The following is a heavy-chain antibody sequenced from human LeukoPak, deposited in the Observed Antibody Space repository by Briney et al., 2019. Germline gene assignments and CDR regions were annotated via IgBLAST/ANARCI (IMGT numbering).Heavy chain of an antibody. CDR3: AKGAAAGLVDWFDP. J-gene: IGHJ5*02. Sequence: PGGPLRLPCAASGFTFSSYAMMWVRQAPGKGLEWVSTATGSAGGTYYAASVKGRFTISRDNSKNTLYLIMNSLRAEGTAVYYCAKGAAAGLVDWFDPGGQGTLVAVSS. CDR2: ATGSAGGT. V-gene: IGHV3-23*01. CDR1: GFTFSSYA. D-gene: IGHD6-13*01.